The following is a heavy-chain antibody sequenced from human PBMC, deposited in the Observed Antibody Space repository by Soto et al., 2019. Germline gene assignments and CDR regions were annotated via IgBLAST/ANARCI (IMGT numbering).Heavy chain of an antibody. CDR3: ARGEGYCSGGSCYLEYLQL. Sequence: ASVKVSCKASGGTFSSYAISWVRQAPGQGLEWMGGIIPIFGTANYAQKFQGRVTITADESTSTAYIELSSLRSEDTAVYYCARGEGYCSGGSCYLEYLQLWVHGTLGTVSS. D-gene: IGHD2-15*01. CDR2: IIPIFGTA. V-gene: IGHV1-69*13. J-gene: IGHJ1*01. CDR1: GGTFSSYA.